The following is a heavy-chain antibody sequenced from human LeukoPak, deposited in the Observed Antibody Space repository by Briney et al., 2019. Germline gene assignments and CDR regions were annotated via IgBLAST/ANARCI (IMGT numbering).Heavy chain of an antibody. J-gene: IGHJ6*03. CDR3: AKGQRVVVPSTRILDV. CDR2: IYSGGSI. CDR1: GFTVSSNY. Sequence: PGGSLRPSCAASGFTVSSNYMSWVRQAPGKGLEWVSVIYSGGSIYYADSVKRRFTISRDNSKNTLYLQMNTLRAEDTAVYYCAKGQRVVVPSTRILDVWGKGTTVTVSS. V-gene: IGHV3-53*01. D-gene: IGHD2-15*01.